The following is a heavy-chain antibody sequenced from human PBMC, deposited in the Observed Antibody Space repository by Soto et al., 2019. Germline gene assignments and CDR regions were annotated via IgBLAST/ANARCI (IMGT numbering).Heavy chain of an antibody. CDR1: GYTFTRHD. D-gene: IGHD6-19*01. CDR2: IDPSGGAT. V-gene: IGHV1-46*03. Sequence: QVQLVQSGAEVKKPGASVMVSCRASGYTFTRHDMHWVRQAPGQGLEWMGMIDPSGGATTYAQKFQGRVTITRDTSTTTVYMELSSLRPEDTAVYSCSRGLWQWLFDYWGQGTLVTVSS. CDR3: SRGLWQWLFDY. J-gene: IGHJ4*02.